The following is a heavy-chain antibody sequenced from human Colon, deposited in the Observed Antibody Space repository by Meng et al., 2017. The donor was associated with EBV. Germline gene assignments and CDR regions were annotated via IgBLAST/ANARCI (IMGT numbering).Heavy chain of an antibody. CDR3: ARASYGSGSPLGESWFDP. V-gene: IGHV4-31*03. CDR2: IHSSGST. J-gene: IGHJ5*02. CDR1: GGCICSGGYY. Sequence: VHLPGWGPAMVKPSQLPSLTCTVSGGCICSGGYYWSWIRQHPGKGLEWLGYIHSSGSTYYNPSLRSRLTISVDTSKNQFSLKLSSVTAADTAVYYCARASYGSGSPLGESWFDPWGQGTLVTVSS. D-gene: IGHD3-10*01.